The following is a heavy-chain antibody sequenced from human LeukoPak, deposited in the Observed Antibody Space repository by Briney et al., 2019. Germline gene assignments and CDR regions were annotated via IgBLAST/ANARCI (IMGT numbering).Heavy chain of an antibody. V-gene: IGHV3-48*03. Sequence: GGSLRLSCAASGFTFGTYEMNWVRQAPGKGLEWVSYISISGSTIYYADSVKGRFTISRDNAKNSLYLQMNSLRAEDTAVYYCARRATTERGHSYGLDYWGQGTLVTVSS. CDR2: ISISGSTI. D-gene: IGHD5-18*01. J-gene: IGHJ4*02. CDR1: GFTFGTYE. CDR3: ARRATTERGHSYGLDY.